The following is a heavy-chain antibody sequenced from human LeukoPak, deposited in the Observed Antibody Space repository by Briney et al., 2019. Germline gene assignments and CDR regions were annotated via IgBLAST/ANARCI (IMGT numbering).Heavy chain of an antibody. V-gene: IGHV3-53*01. Sequence: GGSLGFSCAASGFTVSSNYMSWFRQAPGKGLKWVSVIYSGGSTYYADSVKGRFTISRDNSKNTLYLQMNSLRAEDTAVYYCARDRGPRTGFMVREAYDHWGQGTLVTVSS. CDR3: ARDRGPRTGFMVREAYDH. CDR2: IYSGGST. J-gene: IGHJ4*02. D-gene: IGHD3-10*01. CDR1: GFTVSSNY.